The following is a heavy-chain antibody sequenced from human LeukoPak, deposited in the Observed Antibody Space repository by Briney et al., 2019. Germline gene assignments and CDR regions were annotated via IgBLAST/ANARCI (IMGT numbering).Heavy chain of an antibody. Sequence: SVKVSCKASGGTFSSYAISWVRQAPGQGLEWMGGIIPIFGAANYAQKFQGRVTITADESTSTAYMELSSLRSEDTAVYYCARSSSWIPHAFDIWGQGTMVTVSS. D-gene: IGHD6-13*01. CDR3: ARSSSWIPHAFDI. V-gene: IGHV1-69*01. CDR2: IIPIFGAA. CDR1: GGTFSSYA. J-gene: IGHJ3*02.